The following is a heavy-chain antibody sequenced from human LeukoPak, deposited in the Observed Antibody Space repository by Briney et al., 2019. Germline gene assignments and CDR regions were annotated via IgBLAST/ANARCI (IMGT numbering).Heavy chain of an antibody. D-gene: IGHD3-10*01. J-gene: IGHJ4*02. V-gene: IGHV4-59*01. CDR2: IYYSGST. CDR3: ARAQGRGSGSSPDY. Sequence: PSETLSLTCTVSGGSISSYYRSWIRQPPGKGLEWIGYIYYSGSTNYKPSLKSRVIISVHTSKNQFSLKLSSVTTAHTAVYYLARAQGRGSGSSPDYWGQGTLVTVSS. CDR1: GGSISSYY.